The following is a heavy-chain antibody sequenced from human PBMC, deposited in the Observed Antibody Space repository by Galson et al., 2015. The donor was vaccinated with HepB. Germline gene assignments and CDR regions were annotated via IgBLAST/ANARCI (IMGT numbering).Heavy chain of an antibody. CDR2: ISSSSSYT. CDR3: ARNARYYYDSSGYWYYFDY. V-gene: IGHV3-11*03. J-gene: IGHJ4*02. Sequence: SLRLSCAASGFTFSDYYMSWIRQAPGKGLEWVSYISSSSSYTNYADSVKGRFTISRDNAKNSLYLQMNSLRAEDTAVYYCARNARYYYDSSGYWYYFDYWGQGTLVTVSS. CDR1: GFTFSDYY. D-gene: IGHD3-22*01.